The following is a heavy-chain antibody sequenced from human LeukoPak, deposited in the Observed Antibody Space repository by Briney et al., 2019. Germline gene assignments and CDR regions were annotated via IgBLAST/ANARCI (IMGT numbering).Heavy chain of an antibody. D-gene: IGHD6-13*01. J-gene: IGHJ3*02. Sequence: SETLSLTCTVSGGSISSSSYYWGWIRQPPGKGLEWIGSIYYSGSTYYNPSLKSRVTISVDTSKNQFSLNLGSVTAADTAVYYCARELLSSSWFPHAFDIWGQGTMVTVSS. CDR2: IYYSGST. V-gene: IGHV4-39*07. CDR3: ARELLSSSWFPHAFDI. CDR1: GGSISSSSYY.